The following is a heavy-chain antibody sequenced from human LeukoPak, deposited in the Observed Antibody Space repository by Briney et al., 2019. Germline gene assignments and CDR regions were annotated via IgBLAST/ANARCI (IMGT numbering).Heavy chain of an antibody. V-gene: IGHV4-34*01. CDR1: GGSFSGYY. CDR3: ARLSSNYDILTGYLYYFDY. Sequence: SETLSLTCAVYGGSFSGYYWSWIRQPPWKGLEWIGEINHSGSTNYNPSLKSRVTISVDTSKNQFSLKLSSVTAADTAVYYCARLSSNYDILTGYLYYFDYWGQGTLVTVSS. D-gene: IGHD3-9*01. CDR2: INHSGST. J-gene: IGHJ4*02.